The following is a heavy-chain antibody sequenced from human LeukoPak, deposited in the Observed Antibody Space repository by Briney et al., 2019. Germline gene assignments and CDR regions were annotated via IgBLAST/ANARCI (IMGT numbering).Heavy chain of an antibody. V-gene: IGHV3-21*01. CDR3: ARDENPLRYFDWPPFDY. Sequence: SGGSLRLSCAASGFTFSSYSMNWVRQAPGKGLEWVSSISSSSSYIYYADSVKGRFTISRDNAKNSLYLQMNSLRAEDTAVYYCARDENPLRYFDWPPFDYRGQGTLVTVSS. J-gene: IGHJ4*02. CDR1: GFTFSSYS. CDR2: ISSSSSYI. D-gene: IGHD3-9*01.